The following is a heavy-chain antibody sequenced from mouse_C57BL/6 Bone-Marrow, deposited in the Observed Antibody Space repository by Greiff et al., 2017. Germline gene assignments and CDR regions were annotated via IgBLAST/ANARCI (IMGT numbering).Heavy chain of an antibody. D-gene: IGHD2-4*01. J-gene: IGHJ2*01. CDR1: GFSLTSYG. CDR3: ARDYPYYFDY. V-gene: IGHV2-2*01. CDR2: IWSGGST. Sequence: QVQLKQSGPGLVQPSQSLSITCTVSGFSLTSYGVHWVRQSPGKGLEWLGVIWSGGSTDYNAAFISRLSISKDNPKSQVFFKMNSLQADDTAIYYCARDYPYYFDYWGQGTTLPVSS.